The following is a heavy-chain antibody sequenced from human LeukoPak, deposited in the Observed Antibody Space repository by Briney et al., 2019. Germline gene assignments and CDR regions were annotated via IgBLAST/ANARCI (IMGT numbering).Heavy chain of an antibody. Sequence: GRSLRLSCAASGFTFSSYGMHWVRQATGKGLEWVAVISYDGSNKYYADSVKGRFTISRDNSKNTLYLQMNSLRAEDTAVYYCAKETLYCSSTSCYSYFDYWGQGTLVTVSS. CDR2: ISYDGSNK. CDR3: AKETLYCSSTSCYSYFDY. D-gene: IGHD2-2*01. J-gene: IGHJ4*02. V-gene: IGHV3-30*18. CDR1: GFTFSSYG.